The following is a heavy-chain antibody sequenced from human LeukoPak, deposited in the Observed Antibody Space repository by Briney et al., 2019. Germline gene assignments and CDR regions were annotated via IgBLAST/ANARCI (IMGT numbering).Heavy chain of an antibody. CDR1: GFTFSNAW. D-gene: IGHD2-15*01. CDR2: NKSKTDGGTT. V-gene: IGHV3-15*01. J-gene: IGHJ4*02. Sequence: GGALRLSCAASGFTFSNAWMSWVRQAPGKAREWVGRNKSKTDGGTTDYAAPVKGRFTISRDDSKNTLYPQMNRLKTEDTAVYYGTTEATMVAAEIYYFDYWGQGTLVTVSS. CDR3: TTEATMVAAEIYYFDY.